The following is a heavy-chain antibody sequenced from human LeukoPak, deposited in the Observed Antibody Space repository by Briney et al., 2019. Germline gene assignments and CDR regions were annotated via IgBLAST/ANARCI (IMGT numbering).Heavy chain of an antibody. CDR2: ISSISTI. J-gene: IGHJ4*02. CDR1: GFTFSSYS. V-gene: IGHV3-48*02. Sequence: GGSLRLSCAASGFTFSSYSMNWVRQAPGKGLELVSYISSISTIYYADSVKGRFTISRDSATNSLYLQINSPRDEDTAVYYCARGRPVVNYFDYWGQGTLVTVSS. CDR3: ARGRPVVNYFDY. D-gene: IGHD2-15*01.